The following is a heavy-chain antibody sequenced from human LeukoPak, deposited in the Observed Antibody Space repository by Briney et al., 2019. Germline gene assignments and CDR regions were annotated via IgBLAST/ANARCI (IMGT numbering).Heavy chain of an antibody. CDR3: ARECTYEGLVY. J-gene: IGHJ4*02. V-gene: IGHV3-7*01. D-gene: IGHD2-8*01. Sequence: GGSLRLSCGVSGLTFSNYWWSWVRQAPGKGLEWVATISQDGSEKIYADSVKGRLIISRDNAKSSLHLQMNSLRVEDTAVYYCARECTYEGLVYWGQGTLVTVSS. CDR1: GLTFSNYW. CDR2: ISQDGSEK.